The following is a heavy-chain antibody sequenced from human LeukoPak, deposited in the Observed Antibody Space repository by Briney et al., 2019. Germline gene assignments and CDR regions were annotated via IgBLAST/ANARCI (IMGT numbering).Heavy chain of an antibody. J-gene: IGHJ4*02. CDR3: AKRGYCSGGACYSGAAPHFDY. D-gene: IGHD2-15*01. CDR2: IRGTADNA. Sequence: GGSLRLSCAASGFTFSNYAMSWVRQAPGKGLECVSAIRGTADNAYYADSVKGRFTISRDNSKSTLYLQMNSLRAEDTAVYYCAKRGYCSGGACYSGAAPHFDYWGQGTLVTVSS. CDR1: GFTFSNYA. V-gene: IGHV3-23*01.